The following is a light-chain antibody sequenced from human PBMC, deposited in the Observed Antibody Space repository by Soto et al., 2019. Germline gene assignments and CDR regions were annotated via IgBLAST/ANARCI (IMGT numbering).Light chain of an antibody. CDR1: QSVSSY. V-gene: IGKV3-20*01. CDR2: DTS. Sequence: EIVLTQSPGTLSLSVGERVTLSCRASQSVSSYLAWYQQTPGQAPRLLIYDTSNRATGTPDRFSGSGSGTDFTLTISRLEPEDFPVYYCKQYGSSPLTFGGGTTVEIK. J-gene: IGKJ4*01. CDR3: KQYGSSPLT.